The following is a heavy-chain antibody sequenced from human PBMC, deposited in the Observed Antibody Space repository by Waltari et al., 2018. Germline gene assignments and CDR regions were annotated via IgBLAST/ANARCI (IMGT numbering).Heavy chain of an antibody. J-gene: IGHJ4*02. CDR2: ISGSGGSK. D-gene: IGHD4-17*01. CDR3: GNDYGGGY. Sequence: EVQLLESGGGLVQPGGSLRLSCAASGFTFSSYAMSWVRQAPGKGLEWVSAISGSGGSKYYADSVKGRFTISRDNSKNTLYLQKNSLRAEDTAVYYCGNDYGGGYWGQGTLVTVSS. CDR1: GFTFSSYA. V-gene: IGHV3-23*01.